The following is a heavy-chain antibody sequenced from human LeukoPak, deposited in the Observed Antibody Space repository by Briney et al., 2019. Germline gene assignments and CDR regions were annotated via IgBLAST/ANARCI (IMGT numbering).Heavy chain of an antibody. CDR2: INHSGST. CDR3: ARTITIFGVVKDVDYFDY. Sequence: PSETLSLTCAVYGGSFSGYYWSWIRQPPGKGLEWIGEINHSGSTNYNPSLKSRVTISLETSNNELSLKLSSVTAADTAVYYCARTITIFGVVKDVDYFDYWGQGTLVSVSS. J-gene: IGHJ4*02. CDR1: GGSFSGYY. D-gene: IGHD3-3*01. V-gene: IGHV4-34*01.